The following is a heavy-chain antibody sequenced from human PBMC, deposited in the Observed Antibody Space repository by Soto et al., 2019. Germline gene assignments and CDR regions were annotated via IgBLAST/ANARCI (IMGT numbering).Heavy chain of an antibody. Sequence: QVQLVQSGAEVKKPGASVKVSCKASGYTFTSYGISWVRQAPGQGLEWMGWISAYNGNTNYAQKLQGRVTMTTDTSASTAYMELRSLRSDDTAVYYCARSDCSGGSCYSYYFDYWGQGTLVTVSS. CDR1: GYTFTSYG. CDR2: ISAYNGNT. CDR3: ARSDCSGGSCYSYYFDY. V-gene: IGHV1-18*01. J-gene: IGHJ4*02. D-gene: IGHD2-15*01.